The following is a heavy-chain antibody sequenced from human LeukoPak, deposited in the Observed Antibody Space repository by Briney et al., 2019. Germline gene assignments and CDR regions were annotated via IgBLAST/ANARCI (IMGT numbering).Heavy chain of an antibody. CDR2: ISGSGVTT. CDR3: ARDVGPQYGSGSLSTFDI. CDR1: GFTFSSYA. D-gene: IGHD3-10*01. V-gene: IGHV3-23*01. Sequence: GGSLRLSCAASGFTFSSYAITWVRQVPGKGLEWVSVISGSGVTTKYGDSVKGRFTISRDNSKNTVYLQMNSLRVEDTAVYYCARDVGPQYGSGSLSTFDIWGQGTMVTVSS. J-gene: IGHJ3*02.